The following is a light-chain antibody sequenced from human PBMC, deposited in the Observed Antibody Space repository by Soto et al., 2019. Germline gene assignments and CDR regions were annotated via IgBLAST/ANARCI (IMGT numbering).Light chain of an antibody. CDR2: GAS. V-gene: IGKV3-20*01. Sequence: EIVLTQSPDTLSLSPGESATLSCRASQSVSSSYLAWYQQKPGQAPRLLIYGASSRATGIPDRFSGSGSGTDFTLTISRLEPEDFAVYYCQQYGSSLSWTFGQGTKVEIK. J-gene: IGKJ1*01. CDR3: QQYGSSLSWT. CDR1: QSVSSSY.